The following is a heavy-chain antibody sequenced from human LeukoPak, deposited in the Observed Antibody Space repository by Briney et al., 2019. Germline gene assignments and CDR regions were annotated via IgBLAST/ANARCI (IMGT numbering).Heavy chain of an antibody. Sequence: GGSLRLSCAASGFTFSSYVMSWVRQAPGKGLEWVSAIGSSGGSTYYADSVKGRFTISRDNSKNTLYLQMNSLRAEDTAVYYCAKGSGWEMSYYYYYMDVWGKGTTVTISS. CDR1: GFTFSSYV. CDR2: IGSSGGST. D-gene: IGHD1-26*01. J-gene: IGHJ6*03. CDR3: AKGSGWEMSYYYYYMDV. V-gene: IGHV3-23*01.